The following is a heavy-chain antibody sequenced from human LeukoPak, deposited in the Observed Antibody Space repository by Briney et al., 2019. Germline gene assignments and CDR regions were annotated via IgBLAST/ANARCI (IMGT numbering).Heavy chain of an antibody. J-gene: IGHJ4*02. CDR2: IYYSGST. CDR1: GGSISSYY. Sequence: SETLSLTCAVSGGSISSYYWSWIRQPPGKGLEWIGYIYYSGSTNYNPSLKSRVTISVDTSKNQFSLKLSSVTAADTAMYYCARETLTAQIDYWGQGTLVTVS. V-gene: IGHV4-59*01. CDR3: ARETLTAQIDY.